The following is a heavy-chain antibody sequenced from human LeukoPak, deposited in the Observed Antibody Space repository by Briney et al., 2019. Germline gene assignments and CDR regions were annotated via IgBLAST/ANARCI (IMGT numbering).Heavy chain of an antibody. CDR3: AKVGSKWYD. V-gene: IGHV1-69*06. CDR2: IIPVFGTA. D-gene: IGHD2-15*01. CDR1: GGTFSSYA. J-gene: IGHJ4*02. Sequence: ASVKVSCKASGGTFSSYAINWVRQAPGQGLEWMGEIIPVFGTAKYAQRFQGRVTITADKSTSTAYMELSSLRSEDTAVYYCAKVGSKWYDWGQGTLVTVSS.